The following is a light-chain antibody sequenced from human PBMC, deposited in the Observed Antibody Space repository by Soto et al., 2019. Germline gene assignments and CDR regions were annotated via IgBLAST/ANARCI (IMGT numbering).Light chain of an antibody. J-gene: IGKJ4*01. CDR3: LQDYNYPLT. CDR1: QGIRND. CDR2: AAS. V-gene: IGKV1-6*01. Sequence: AIQMPQSPSSLSASVGDRVPITCRARQGIRNDLGWYQQKPGKAPKLLIYAASSLQSGVPSRFSGSGSGTDFTLTISSLQPDDFATYYCLQDYNYPLTFGGGTKVEIK.